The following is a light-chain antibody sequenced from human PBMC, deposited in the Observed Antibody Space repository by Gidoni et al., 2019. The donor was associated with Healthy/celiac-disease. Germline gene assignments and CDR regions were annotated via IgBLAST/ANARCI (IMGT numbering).Light chain of an antibody. J-gene: IGKJ3*01. CDR1: QSVSSSY. CDR2: GAS. Sequence: ELVSKQSPGTLSLSPGERATLSCRASQSVSSSYLAWYQQKHGQAPRLLIYGASSRATGIPDRFSGSGSGTDFTLTISRLEPEDFAVYYCQQYGSSLFTFGPGTKVDIK. V-gene: IGKV3-20*01. CDR3: QQYGSSLFT.